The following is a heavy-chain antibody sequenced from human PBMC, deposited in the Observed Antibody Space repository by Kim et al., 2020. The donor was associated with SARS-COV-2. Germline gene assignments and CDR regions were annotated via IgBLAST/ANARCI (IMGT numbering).Heavy chain of an antibody. CDR3: AREGAYSGGPLDH. J-gene: IGHJ4*02. D-gene: IGHD1-26*01. V-gene: IGHV3-74*01. CDR2: EGNSA. Sequence: EGNSADYAESVRGQFTASRDNVKNALYLQMNSLRAEDTAIYYCAREGAYSGGPLDHWGRGTLVTVSS.